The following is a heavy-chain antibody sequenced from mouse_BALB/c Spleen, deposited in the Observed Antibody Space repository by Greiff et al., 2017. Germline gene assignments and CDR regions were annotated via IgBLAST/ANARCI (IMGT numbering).Heavy chain of an antibody. CDR2: ISYSGST. D-gene: IGHD2-14*01. CDR1: GYSITSDYA. J-gene: IGHJ4*01. Sequence: EVKLMESGPGLVKPSQSLSLTCTVTGYSITSDYAWNWIRQFPGNKLEWMGYISYSGSTSYNPSLKSRISITRDTSKNQFFLQLNSVTTEDTATYYCASTTSYYRYPGAMDYWGQGTSVTVSS. CDR3: ASTTSYYRYPGAMDY. V-gene: IGHV3-2*02.